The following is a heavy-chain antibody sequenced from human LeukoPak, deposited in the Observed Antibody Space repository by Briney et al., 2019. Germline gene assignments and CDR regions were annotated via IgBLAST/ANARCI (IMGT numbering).Heavy chain of an antibody. CDR2: INPSGGNT. J-gene: IGHJ5*02. V-gene: IGHV1-46*01. CDR3: ARGSAVVAGQASWFDP. Sequence: ASVKLSCTASGYTLTRYYLHWVRQAPGQGLEWMGIINPSGGNTNYAQKLQGRVTMTRDMSTSTVYMELRSLRSEDTAVYYCARGSAVVAGQASWFDPWGQGTLVTVSS. CDR1: GYTLTRYY. D-gene: IGHD6-25*01.